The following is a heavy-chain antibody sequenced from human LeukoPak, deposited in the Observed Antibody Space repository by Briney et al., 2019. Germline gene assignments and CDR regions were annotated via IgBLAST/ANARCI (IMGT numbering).Heavy chain of an antibody. CDR1: GFTVSGNY. J-gene: IGHJ4*02. CDR2: IYSAGST. Sequence: PGGSLRLSCAASGFTVSGNYMSWVRRAPGKGLEWVSVIYSAGSTYYADSVRGRFTISRDNSKNALYLQMNSLRAEDTAVYYCARDHPYYHDNWGQGTLVTVSS. CDR3: ARDHPYYHDN. D-gene: IGHD3-22*01. V-gene: IGHV3-53*01.